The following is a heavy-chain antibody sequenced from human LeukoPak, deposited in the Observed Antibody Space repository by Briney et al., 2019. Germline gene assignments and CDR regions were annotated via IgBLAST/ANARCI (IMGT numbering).Heavy chain of an antibody. V-gene: IGHV3-30*04. CDR3: AREGYCSSTSCYFIDY. CDR1: GFTFNSYA. J-gene: IGHJ4*02. CDR2: ISYDGSDK. Sequence: GGSLRLSCAVSGFTFNSYAMHWVRQAPGKGLEWVAVISYDGSDKFYADSVKGRFTISRDNSKNTLYLQMNSLRAEDTAVYYCAREGYCSSTSCYFIDYWGQGTLVTVSS. D-gene: IGHD2-2*01.